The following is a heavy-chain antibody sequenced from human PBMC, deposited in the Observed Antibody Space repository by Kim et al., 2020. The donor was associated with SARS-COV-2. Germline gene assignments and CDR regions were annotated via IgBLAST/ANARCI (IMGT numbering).Heavy chain of an antibody. CDR1: GYTFTSYG. CDR2: ISAYNGNT. J-gene: IGHJ6*04. D-gene: IGHD4-17*01. Sequence: ASVKVSCKASGYTFTSYGISWVRQAPGQGLEWMGWISAYNGNTNYAQKLQGRVTMTTDTSTSTAYMELRSLRSDDTAVYYCARVLTTVTTFLIRMDVWGKGTTVTVSS. CDR3: ARVLTTVTTFLIRMDV. V-gene: IGHV1-18*01.